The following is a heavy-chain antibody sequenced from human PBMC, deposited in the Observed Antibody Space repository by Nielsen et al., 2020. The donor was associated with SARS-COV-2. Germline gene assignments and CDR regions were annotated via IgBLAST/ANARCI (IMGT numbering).Heavy chain of an antibody. V-gene: IGHV3-21*01. CDR3: ARIIAAAPYAFDI. D-gene: IGHD6-13*01. CDR1: GFTFSSYS. J-gene: IGHJ3*02. Sequence: GESLKISCAASGFTFSSYSMNWVRQAPGKGLEWVSSISSSSSYIYYADSVKGRFTISRDNAKNSLYLQMNSLRAEDTAVYYCARIIAAAPYAFDIWGQGTMVTVSS. CDR2: ISSSSSYI.